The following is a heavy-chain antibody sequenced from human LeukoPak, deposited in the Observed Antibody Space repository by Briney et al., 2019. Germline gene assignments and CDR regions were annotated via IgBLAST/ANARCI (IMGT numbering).Heavy chain of an antibody. CDR3: AKDEGHCTGGSCYRQDY. CDR1: GFTFSSYA. V-gene: IGHV3-30*01. D-gene: IGHD2-15*01. Sequence: GRSLRLSCAASGFTFSSYAMHWVRQAPGKGLEWVAVISYDGSNKYYADSVKGRFTISRDNSKNTLYLQMNSLRAEDTAVYYCAKDEGHCTGGSCYRQDYWGQGTLVIVSS. J-gene: IGHJ4*02. CDR2: ISYDGSNK.